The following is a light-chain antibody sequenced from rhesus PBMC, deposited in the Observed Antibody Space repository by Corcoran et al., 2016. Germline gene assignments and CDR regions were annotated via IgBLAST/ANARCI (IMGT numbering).Light chain of an antibody. J-gene: IGKJ4*01. V-gene: IGKV1-28*03. CDR2: AAS. CDR3: LQHNSYPLT. CDR1: QGISSY. Sequence: DIQMTQSPSSLSASVGDTVTITCRASQGISSYLNWFQQKPGKAPKLLIYAASSLESGVPSRFSDSGSGTDFTLTISSLQPEDFAVYYCLQHNSYPLTFGGGTKVELK.